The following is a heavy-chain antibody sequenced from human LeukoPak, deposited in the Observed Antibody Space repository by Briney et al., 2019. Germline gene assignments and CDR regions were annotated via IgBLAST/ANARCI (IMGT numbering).Heavy chain of an antibody. D-gene: IGHD2-2*01. V-gene: IGHV1-46*01. J-gene: IGHJ4*02. CDR2: INPSGGST. Sequence: GASVKVSCKASGYTFTGDYMHWVRQAPGQGLEWMGIINPSGGSTSYVQKFQGRVTMTRDTSTSTVYMELSSLRSEDTAVYYCARGVPTYCSSTSCYLPLFDYWGQGTLVTVSS. CDR1: GYTFTGDY. CDR3: ARGVPTYCSSTSCYLPLFDY.